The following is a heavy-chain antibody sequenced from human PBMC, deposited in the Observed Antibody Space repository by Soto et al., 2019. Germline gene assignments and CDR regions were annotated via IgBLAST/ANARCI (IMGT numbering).Heavy chain of an antibody. V-gene: IGHV5-51*01. J-gene: IGHJ6*02. CDR1: GYSFTHYR. CDR3: ARLDSGSYPYYYSGMDV. CDR2: IYPGDSDA. Sequence: GQSLKISCKGPGYSFTHYRNVCVPQSSGKGLEWMGIIYPGDSDATYSPSFHGQVIISADKSIRTAYLQWSSLKASDTAMYYCARLDSGSYPYYYSGMDVCGQGTTVTVS. D-gene: IGHD1-26*01.